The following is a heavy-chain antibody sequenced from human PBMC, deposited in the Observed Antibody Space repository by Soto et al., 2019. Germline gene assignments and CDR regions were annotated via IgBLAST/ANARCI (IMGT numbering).Heavy chain of an antibody. V-gene: IGHV3-23*01. CDR1: GFTFSSYA. CDR2: ISGSGGST. CDR3: AKGVVVPAAGLGTFDY. Sequence: PGGSLRLSCAASGFTFSSYAMSWVRQAPGKGLEWVSAISGSGGSTYYADSVKGRFTISRDNSKNTLYLQMNSLRAEDTAVYYCAKGVVVPAAGLGTFDYWGQGTLVTVSS. D-gene: IGHD2-2*01. J-gene: IGHJ4*02.